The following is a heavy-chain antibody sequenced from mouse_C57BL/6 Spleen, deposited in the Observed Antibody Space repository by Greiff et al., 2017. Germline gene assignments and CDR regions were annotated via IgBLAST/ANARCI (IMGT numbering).Heavy chain of an antibody. V-gene: IGHV1-55*01. D-gene: IGHD1-1*01. CDR3: ASGVYYGSSYGWYFDV. CDR2: IYPGSGST. Sequence: VQLQQPGAELVKPGASVKMSCTASGYTFTSYWITWVKQRPGQGLEWMGDIYPGSGSTNYHEKFKSKATMTIDTSSSTAYLQLSSLTSEDSAVYYCASGVYYGSSYGWYFDVWGTGTTVTVSS. CDR1: GYTFTSYW. J-gene: IGHJ1*03.